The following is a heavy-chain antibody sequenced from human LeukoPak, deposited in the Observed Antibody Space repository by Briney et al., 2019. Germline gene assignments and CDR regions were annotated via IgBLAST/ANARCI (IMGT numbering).Heavy chain of an antibody. D-gene: IGHD2-2*01. CDR1: GYTFTEYY. V-gene: IGHV1-2*02. CDR3: ARANALYCSSTSCLFDY. CDR2: INPNSGGT. Sequence: GASVKVSCKASGYTFTEYYIHWVRQTPGQGLEWMAWINPNSGGTYYAQNFHDRITLTRDTSISTAYMELSRLRSDDTAIYYCARANALYCSSTSCLFDYWGHGTLVTVSS. J-gene: IGHJ4*01.